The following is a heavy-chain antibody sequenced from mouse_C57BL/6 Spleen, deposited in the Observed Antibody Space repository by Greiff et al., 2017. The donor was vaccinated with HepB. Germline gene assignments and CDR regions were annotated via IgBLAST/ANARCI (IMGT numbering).Heavy chain of an antibody. CDR2: ISNLAYSI. Sequence: EVQVVESGGGLVQPGGSLKLSCAASGFTFSDYGMAWVRQAPRKGPEWVAFISNLAYSIYYADTVTGRFTISRENAKNTLYLEMSSLRSEDTAMYYCARHRGYLDYWGQGTTLTVSS. V-gene: IGHV5-15*01. J-gene: IGHJ2*01. CDR1: GFTFSDYG. CDR3: ARHRGYLDY.